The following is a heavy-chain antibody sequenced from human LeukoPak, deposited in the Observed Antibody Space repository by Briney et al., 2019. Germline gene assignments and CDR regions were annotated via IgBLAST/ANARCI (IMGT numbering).Heavy chain of an antibody. CDR1: GDSISRYY. D-gene: IGHD2-15*01. Sequence: SETLSLTCTVSGDSISRYYWSWIRQPAGKGLEWIGRMYSSGSGNYSPSLKSRVTMSLDTSKNQFSLKLSSVTAADTAVYYCARDLGGDVEVVPSATPWFDPWGQGTLVTVSS. J-gene: IGHJ5*02. V-gene: IGHV4-4*07. CDR3: ARDLGGDVEVVPSATPWFDP. CDR2: MYSSGSG.